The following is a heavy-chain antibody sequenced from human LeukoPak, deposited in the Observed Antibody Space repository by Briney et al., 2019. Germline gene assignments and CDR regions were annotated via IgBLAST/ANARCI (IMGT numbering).Heavy chain of an antibody. CDR3: AREGSFPDY. D-gene: IGHD2/OR15-2a*01. CDR2: IKEDGGEK. Sequence: GGSLRLSCAASGFTFSSHWMNWVRQAPGKGLEWVANIKEDGGEKYYVDSVKGRFTISRDNAKNSLCLQMNSLRAEDTAVYYCAREGSFPDYWGQGTLVTVSS. V-gene: IGHV3-7*01. J-gene: IGHJ4*02. CDR1: GFTFSSHW.